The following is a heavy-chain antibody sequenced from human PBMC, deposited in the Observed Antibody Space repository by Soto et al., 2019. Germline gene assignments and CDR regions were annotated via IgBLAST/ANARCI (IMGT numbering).Heavy chain of an antibody. CDR1: GFNPRNSR. V-gene: IGHV3-21*01. CDR2: ISRSSSYI. Sequence: GGALRHSCGGFGFNPRNSRENWGRQAPGKGLEWISYISRSSSYIKYADAVKGRFTISRDNAKNSVYLQMNSLRAEDTAIYYCATASYNAYGDYYLDYWGQGTLVTVSS. CDR3: ATASYNAYGDYYLDY. D-gene: IGHD4-17*01. J-gene: IGHJ4*02.